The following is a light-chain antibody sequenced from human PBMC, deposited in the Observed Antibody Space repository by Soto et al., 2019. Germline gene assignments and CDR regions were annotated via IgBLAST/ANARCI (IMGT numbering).Light chain of an antibody. V-gene: IGKV3-20*01. CDR3: QQYGGSPRT. CDR1: QSLSSSY. CDR2: GAS. J-gene: IGKJ1*01. Sequence: EIVLTQSPGTLSLSPGERATLSCRASQSLSSSYLAWYQQNPGQAPRPLIYGASNRATGIPDRFSGSGSGTEFTLTISRLEPEDFAVYYCQQYGGSPRTFGQRTKVDIK.